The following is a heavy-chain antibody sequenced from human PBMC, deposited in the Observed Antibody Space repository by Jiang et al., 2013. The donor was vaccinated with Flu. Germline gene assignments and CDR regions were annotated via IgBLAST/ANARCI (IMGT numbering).Heavy chain of an antibody. J-gene: IGHJ4*02. CDR3: VRDTRGDTYGDF. V-gene: IGHV3-48*03. Sequence: GLVQPGGSLRLSCAASGFTFSSYEMNWVRQAPGKGLEWVSYISNGGSPIFYADSVKGRFTISRDDAEKSLYLQMNSLRVEDTAVYYCVRDTRGDTYGDFWGQGTLVTVSS. D-gene: IGHD7-27*01. CDR2: ISNGGSPI. CDR1: GFTFSSYE.